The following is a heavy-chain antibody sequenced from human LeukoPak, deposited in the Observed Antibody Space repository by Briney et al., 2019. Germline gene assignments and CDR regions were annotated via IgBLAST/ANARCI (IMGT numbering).Heavy chain of an antibody. J-gene: IGHJ3*02. CDR3: TSRYCTTTNCYSFDI. Sequence: PGGSLRLSCAASGFSFSTYSMNWVRQAPGKGLEWVSSISSSSVHIFYADSVKGRFSISRDNAKISLYLQMNSLRVEDTAVYYCTSRYCTTTNCYSFDIWGQGTMVTVSS. D-gene: IGHD2-2*01. CDR2: ISSSSVHI. V-gene: IGHV3-21*01. CDR1: GFSFSTYS.